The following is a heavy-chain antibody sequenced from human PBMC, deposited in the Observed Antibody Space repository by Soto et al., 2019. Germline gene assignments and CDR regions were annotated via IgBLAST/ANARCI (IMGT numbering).Heavy chain of an antibody. CDR2: IGNSGDT. CDR3: VRAGVAPYYYYGMDV. Sequence: EVQLVESGGDIVQPGGSLRLSCAASGFTFKNYDMYWVRQAPGKGLEWVSSIGNSGDTNYAGSVKGRFTISRENDRNALYLQMNSLRGGDRAVYFCVRAGVAPYYYYGMDVWGQGTTVTVSS. J-gene: IGHJ6*02. D-gene: IGHD2-8*01. CDR1: GFTFKNYD. V-gene: IGHV3-13*01.